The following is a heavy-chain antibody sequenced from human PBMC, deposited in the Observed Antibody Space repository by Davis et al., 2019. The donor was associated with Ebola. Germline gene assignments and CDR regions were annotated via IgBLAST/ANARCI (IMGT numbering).Heavy chain of an antibody. V-gene: IGHV3-15*01. CDR3: TADVVPAATRGVYYYYYYMDV. CDR1: GFSFSNAW. J-gene: IGHJ6*03. D-gene: IGHD2-2*01. CDR2: IKSKTDGGTT. Sequence: GGSLRLSCVDSGFSFSNAWMSWVRQAPGKGLEWVGRIKSKTDGGTTDYAAPVKGRFAMSRDDSKNTLYLQMNSLKTEDTALYYCTADVVPAATRGVYYYYYYMDVWGKGTTVTVSS.